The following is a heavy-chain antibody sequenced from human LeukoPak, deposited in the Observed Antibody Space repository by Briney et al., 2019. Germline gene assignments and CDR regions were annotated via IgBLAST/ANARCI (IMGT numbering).Heavy chain of an antibody. Sequence: GGSLRLSCAASGFTFSSYSMNWVRQAPGKGLEWVSSISSSSSYIYYADSEKGRFTISRDNAKNSLYLQMNTLRAEDTAVYYCARDWTTYSGSQYYFDFWGQGTLVTVSS. CDR3: ARDWTTYSGSQYYFDF. CDR2: ISSSSSYI. CDR1: GFTFSSYS. V-gene: IGHV3-21*01. J-gene: IGHJ4*02. D-gene: IGHD1-26*01.